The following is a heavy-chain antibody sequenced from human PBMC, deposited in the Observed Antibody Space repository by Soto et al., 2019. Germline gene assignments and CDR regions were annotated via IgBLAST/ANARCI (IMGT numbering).Heavy chain of an antibody. CDR3: AKGYSGYDYPPYYFDY. J-gene: IGHJ4*02. Sequence: QVQLVESGGGVVQPGRSLRLSCAASGFTFSSYGMHWVRQAPGKGLEWVAVISYDGSNKYYADSVKGRFPISRDNSKNKLYLQMNSLRAEDTAVYYCAKGYSGYDYPPYYFDYWGQGTLVTVSS. V-gene: IGHV3-30*18. CDR1: GFTFSSYG. D-gene: IGHD5-12*01. CDR2: ISYDGSNK.